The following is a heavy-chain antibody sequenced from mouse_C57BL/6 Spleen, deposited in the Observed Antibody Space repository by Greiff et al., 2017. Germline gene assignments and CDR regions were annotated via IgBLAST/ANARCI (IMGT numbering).Heavy chain of an antibody. V-gene: IGHV5-4*01. CDR2: ISDGGSYT. J-gene: IGHJ3*01. Sequence: EVQGVESGGGLVKPGGSLKLSCAASGFTFSSYAMSWVRQTPEKRLEWVATISDGGSYTYYPDNVKGRFTISRDNAKNNLYLQMSHLKSEDTAMYYCARDRAYYSIYWGQGTLVTVSA. D-gene: IGHD2-5*01. CDR1: GFTFSSYA. CDR3: ARDRAYYSIY.